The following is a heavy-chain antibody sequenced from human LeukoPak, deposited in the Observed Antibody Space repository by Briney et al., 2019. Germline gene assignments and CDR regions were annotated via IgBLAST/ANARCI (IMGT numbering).Heavy chain of an antibody. J-gene: IGHJ4*02. Sequence: GRSLRLSCAASGFTFSSYAMSWVRQAPGKGLEWVSAISGSGGSTYYADSVKGRFTISRDNSKNTLYLQMNSLRAEDTAVYYCAKTSDVWGSYRYTFDYWGQGTLVTVSS. D-gene: IGHD3-16*02. CDR3: AKTSDVWGSYRYTFDY. CDR1: GFTFSSYA. CDR2: ISGSGGST. V-gene: IGHV3-23*01.